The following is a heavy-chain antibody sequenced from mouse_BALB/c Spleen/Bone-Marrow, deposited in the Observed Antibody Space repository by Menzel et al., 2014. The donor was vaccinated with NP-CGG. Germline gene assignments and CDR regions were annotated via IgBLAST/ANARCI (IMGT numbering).Heavy chain of an antibody. V-gene: IGHV1-4*01. CDR1: GYTFTTYT. D-gene: IGHD1-1*01. CDR3: TRITTVVRYFDV. CDR2: INPSSGYA. Sequence: VQLKESGAELARPGASVKMSCKASGYTFTTYTIHWVKQRPGQGLEWIGYINPSSGYANYNQNFMDKATLTADKSSSTAYMQLSSLTSEDSAVYYCTRITTVVRYFDVWGTGTTVTVSS. J-gene: IGHJ1*03.